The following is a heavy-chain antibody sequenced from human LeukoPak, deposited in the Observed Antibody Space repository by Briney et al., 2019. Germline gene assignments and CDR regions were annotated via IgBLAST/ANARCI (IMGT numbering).Heavy chain of an antibody. CDR2: ISSDGNTI. V-gene: IGHV3-11*04. CDR1: GFSLSDYY. D-gene: IGHD2-2*03. CDR3: ARKGGYFFFDP. Sequence: GGSLRLSCAASGFSLSDYYMNWIRQTPGKGVEWISYISSDGNTIYYVDSVKGRFTVSRDTGKKSMYLQMNNVRVEDTAVYYCARKGGYFFFDPWGQGTLVTVSS. J-gene: IGHJ5*02.